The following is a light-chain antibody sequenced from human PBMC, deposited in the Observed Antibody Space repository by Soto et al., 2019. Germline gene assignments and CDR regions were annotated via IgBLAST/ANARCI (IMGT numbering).Light chain of an antibody. Sequence: QSVLTQPASVSGSPGQSITISCTGTSSDVGGYNSVSWYQQHPGKVPKIMIYDVSIRPSGVPDRFSGSKSGNTAPLTISGLQAEDEADYYCSSYTSIPALVFGTGTKLTVL. CDR2: DVS. CDR3: SSYTSIPALV. J-gene: IGLJ1*01. V-gene: IGLV2-14*01. CDR1: SSDVGGYNS.